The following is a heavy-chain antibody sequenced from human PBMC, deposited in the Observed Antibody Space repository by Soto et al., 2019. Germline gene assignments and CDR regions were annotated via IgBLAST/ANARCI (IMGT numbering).Heavy chain of an antibody. CDR3: AKAWNYDILTGYRDFFDY. CDR2: ISGSGGST. J-gene: IGHJ4*02. D-gene: IGHD3-9*01. Sequence: GGSLRLACAACGFTFSSYAVSWVRQAPGKGLEWVSAISGSGGSTYYADSVKGRFTISRDNSKNTLYLQMNSLRAEDTAVYYCAKAWNYDILTGYRDFFDYWGQGTLVTVSS. CDR1: GFTFSSYA. V-gene: IGHV3-23*01.